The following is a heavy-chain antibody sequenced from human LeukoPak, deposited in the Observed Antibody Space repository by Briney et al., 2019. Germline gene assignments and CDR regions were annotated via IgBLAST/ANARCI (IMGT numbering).Heavy chain of an antibody. CDR2: IYHSGST. CDR1: GGSISSSNW. CDR3: ATPSYSSSWGTIDV. D-gene: IGHD6-13*01. V-gene: IGHV4-4*02. J-gene: IGHJ3*01. Sequence: PSGTLSLTCAVSGGSISSSNWWSWVRQPPGKGLEWFGEIYHSGSTNYNPSLKSRVTISVDTSKNQFSLNLSSVTDADTAVYYCATPSYSSSWGTIDVWGQGTMVTVSS.